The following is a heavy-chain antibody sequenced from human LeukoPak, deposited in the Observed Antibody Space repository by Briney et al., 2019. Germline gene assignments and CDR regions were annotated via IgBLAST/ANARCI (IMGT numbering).Heavy chain of an antibody. CDR2: IKQDASEK. J-gene: IGHJ4*02. D-gene: IGHD6-13*01. V-gene: IGHV3-7*01. CDR1: GFTFSSYW. Sequence: GGSLRLSCAASGFTFSSYWMSWVRQAPGKGLEWVANIKQDASEKYYVDSVKGRFTISRGNAKNSLYLQMNSLGAEDTAVYYCARRGGSSSWYLKYYFDYWGQGTLVTVSS. CDR3: ARRGGSSSWYLKYYFDY.